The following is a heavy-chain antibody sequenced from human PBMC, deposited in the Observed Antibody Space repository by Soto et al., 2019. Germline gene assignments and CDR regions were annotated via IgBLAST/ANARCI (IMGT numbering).Heavy chain of an antibody. J-gene: IGHJ3*01. Sequence: EVQLLESGGGLVQPGESLRLSCAASGFTFSYYWMHWVRQAPGMGLVWVSRIHSDGSSTTYADSVKGRFTISRDNARNTLYLQMNSLRAEDTAVYYCARGDRGAFDLWGQGTVVTVYS. CDR3: ARGDRGAFDL. V-gene: IGHV3-74*01. D-gene: IGHD1-26*01. CDR2: IHSDGSST. CDR1: GFTFSYYW.